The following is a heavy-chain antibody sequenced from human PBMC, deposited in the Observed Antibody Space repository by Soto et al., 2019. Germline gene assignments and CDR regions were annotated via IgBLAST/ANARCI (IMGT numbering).Heavy chain of an antibody. CDR2: IIPIFGTA. Sequence: ASVKVSCKASGGTFSSYAISWARQAPGQGLEWMGGIIPIFGTANYAQKFQGRVTITADKSTSTAYMELSSLRSEDTAVYYCARHSTSGYYTGYYYYGMDVWGQGTTVTVSS. V-gene: IGHV1-69*06. CDR1: GGTFSSYA. J-gene: IGHJ6*02. CDR3: ARHSTSGYYTGYYYYGMDV. D-gene: IGHD3-3*01.